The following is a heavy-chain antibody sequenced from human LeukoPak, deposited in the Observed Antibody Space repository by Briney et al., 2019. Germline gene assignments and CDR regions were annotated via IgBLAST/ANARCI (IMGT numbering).Heavy chain of an antibody. J-gene: IGHJ4*02. Sequence: GESLQISCKASGYGFTNYWIGWVRPVPGKGLEWMTIIYPGDSETRYSPSFQGQVTISADKSIGTIYLQWSSLKASDTAMYYCARALRTGQGDYVPVLWGQGTLVIVSS. V-gene: IGHV5-51*01. CDR2: IYPGDSET. D-gene: IGHD4-17*01. CDR3: ARALRTGQGDYVPVL. CDR1: GYGFTNYW.